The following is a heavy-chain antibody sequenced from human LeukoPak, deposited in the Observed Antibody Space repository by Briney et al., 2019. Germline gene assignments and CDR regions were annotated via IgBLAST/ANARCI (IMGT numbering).Heavy chain of an antibody. CDR2: INPSGGST. D-gene: IGHD1-26*01. V-gene: IGHV1-46*01. Sequence: GASVKVSCKASGYTFTSYYMHWVRQAPGQGLEWVGIINPSGGSTSYAQKFQGRVTMTRDTSTSTVYMELSSLRSEDTAVHYCARVAGRVVGATLLRLHSRGYFDYGGQRTRVSVSS. CDR1: GYTFTSYY. CDR3: ARVAGRVVGATLLRLHSRGYFDY. J-gene: IGHJ4*02.